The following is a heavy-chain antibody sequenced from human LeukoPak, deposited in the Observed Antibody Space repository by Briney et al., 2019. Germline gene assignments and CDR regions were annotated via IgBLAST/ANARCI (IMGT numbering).Heavy chain of an antibody. CDR3: TRRLNGRSGYSYGQIDY. V-gene: IGHV5-51*01. CDR2: IYPGDSDT. Sequence: PGESLKISCKGSGYSFTSYWIGWVRQMPGKGLEWMGIIYPGDSDTRYSPSFQGQVTISADKSISTAYLQWSSLKASDTAMYYCTRRLNGRSGYSYGQIDYWGQGTLVTVSS. D-gene: IGHD5-18*01. CDR1: GYSFTSYW. J-gene: IGHJ4*02.